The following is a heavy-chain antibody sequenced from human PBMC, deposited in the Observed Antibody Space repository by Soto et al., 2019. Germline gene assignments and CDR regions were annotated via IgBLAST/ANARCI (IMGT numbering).Heavy chain of an antibody. Sequence: GASVKVSCKASGGTFSSYAISWVRQAPGQGLEWMGGTIPIFGTANCAQKFQGRVTITADESTSTGYMELSSLRSEDTAVYYCAAGAKTSSPLITDYWGQGTLVTVSS. V-gene: IGHV1-69*13. CDR3: AAGAKTSSPLITDY. CDR2: TIPIFGTA. CDR1: GGTFSSYA. D-gene: IGHD1-20*01. J-gene: IGHJ4*02.